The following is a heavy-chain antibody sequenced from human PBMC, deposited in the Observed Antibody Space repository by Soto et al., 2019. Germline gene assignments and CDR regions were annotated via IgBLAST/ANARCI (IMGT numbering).Heavy chain of an antibody. Sequence: QVQLVQSGAEVKKPGASVKVSCKASGYTFTNYDINWVRQATGQGLEWMGWVNPNRGNTDYAQKSQGRATMTRNTSIITASMELSSVRSEDTPVYYCARALYLSSWYGHYYYTAVWGQGTTVTFSS. D-gene: IGHD6-13*01. CDR3: ARALYLSSWYGHYYYTAV. V-gene: IGHV1-8*01. CDR1: GYTFTNYD. J-gene: IGHJ6*03. CDR2: VNPNRGNT.